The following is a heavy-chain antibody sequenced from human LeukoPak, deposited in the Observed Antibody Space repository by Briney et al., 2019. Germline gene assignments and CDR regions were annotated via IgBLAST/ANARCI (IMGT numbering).Heavy chain of an antibody. V-gene: IGHV2-5*02. Sequence: ESGPTLVKPTQTLALTCTSFGCSLSTSGVGVGWIRQPPGKALEWLAVIYWDYDNLYSPTLRSRLNITKDASRSQVVLTMTNMDPVDTATHYCAHRPPGFISGWDNCYFDSWAPGTLVTVSS. D-gene: IGHD6-19*01. J-gene: IGHJ4*03. CDR3: AHRPPGFISGWDNCYFDS. CDR1: GCSLSTSGVG. CDR2: IYWDYDN.